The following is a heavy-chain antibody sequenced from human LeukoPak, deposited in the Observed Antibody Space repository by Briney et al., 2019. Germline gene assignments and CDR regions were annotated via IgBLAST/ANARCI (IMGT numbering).Heavy chain of an antibody. CDR2: IYYTGST. J-gene: IGHJ4*02. V-gene: IGHV4-59*02. CDR1: GGSVNSYY. CDR3: ARTPRGYSSSWYFDY. D-gene: IGHD6-13*01. Sequence: SETLSLTCTVSGGSVNSYYWSWIRQPPGEGLEWIGYIYYTGSTKYNPSLKSRVTMSVDTSKNQFSLKLSSVTAADTAVYYCARTPRGYSSSWYFDYWGQGTLVTVSS.